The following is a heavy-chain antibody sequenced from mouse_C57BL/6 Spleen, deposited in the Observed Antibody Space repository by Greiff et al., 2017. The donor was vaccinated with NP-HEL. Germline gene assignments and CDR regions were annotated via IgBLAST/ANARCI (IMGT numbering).Heavy chain of an antibody. V-gene: IGHV5-4*03. CDR1: GFTFSSYA. Sequence: EVKLMESGGGLVKPGGSLKLSCAASGFTFSSYAMSWVRQTPEKRLEWVATISDGGSYTYYPDNVKGRFTISRDNAKNNLYLQMSHLKSEDTAMYYCASLLHYFDYWGQGTTLTVSS. D-gene: IGHD2-10*01. CDR3: ASLLHYFDY. J-gene: IGHJ2*01. CDR2: ISDGGSYT.